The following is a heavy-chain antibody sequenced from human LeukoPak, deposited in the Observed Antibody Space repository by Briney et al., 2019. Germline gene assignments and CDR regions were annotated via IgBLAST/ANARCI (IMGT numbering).Heavy chain of an antibody. J-gene: IGHJ3*02. CDR1: GGSVSSYY. D-gene: IGHD3-10*01. CDR2: IFYSGST. V-gene: IGHV4-59*02. Sequence: SETLSLTCTVSGGSVSSYYWSWIRQPPGKGLEWIGNIFYSGSTYYSPSLRSRVTISLDTSRNQFSLKLNSVTAADTAVYYCAKSNGYGLVDIWGQGTMVTVSS. CDR3: AKSNGYGLVDI.